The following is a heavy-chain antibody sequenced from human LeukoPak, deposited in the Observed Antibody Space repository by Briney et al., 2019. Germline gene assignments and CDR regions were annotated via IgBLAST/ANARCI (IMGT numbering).Heavy chain of an antibody. CDR3: AKHGSYHFDY. CDR1: GGSLSGYY. Sequence: PSETLSLTCGVYGGSLSGYYWSWTRQSPGKGLEWIGQIHHSGSANYNPSLRSRVTISMDTSKNQFSLNLSSVTAADTAVYYCAKHGSYHFDYWGQGTLVTVSS. J-gene: IGHJ4*02. V-gene: IGHV4-34*01. D-gene: IGHD3-10*01. CDR2: IHHSGSA.